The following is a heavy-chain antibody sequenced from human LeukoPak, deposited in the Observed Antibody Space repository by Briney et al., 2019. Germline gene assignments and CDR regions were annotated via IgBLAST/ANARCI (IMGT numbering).Heavy chain of an antibody. V-gene: IGHV4-61*08. D-gene: IGHD2-21*01. CDR2: IYYSGST. CDR1: GGSISSGDYY. J-gene: IGHJ4*02. CDR3: ARYFRDSWGGGGLDY. Sequence: PSETLSLTCTVSGGSISSGDYYWSWIRQPPGKGLEWIGYIYYSGSTNYNPSLKSRVTISVDTSKNQFSLKLSSVTAADTAVYYCARYFRDSWGGGGLDYWGQGTLVTVSS.